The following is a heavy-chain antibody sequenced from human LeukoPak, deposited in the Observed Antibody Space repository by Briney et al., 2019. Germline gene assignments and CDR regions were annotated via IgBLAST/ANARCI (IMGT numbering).Heavy chain of an antibody. V-gene: IGHV4-39*07. J-gene: IGHJ6*03. Sequence: SETLSLTCTVSGGSISSSSYYWGWIRQPPGKGLEWIGEINHSGSTNYNPSLKSRVTISVDTSKNQFSLKLSSVTAADTAVYYCARGGIAVAESYYYYYMDVWGKGTTVTVSS. CDR2: INHSGST. CDR3: ARGGIAVAESYYYYYMDV. D-gene: IGHD6-19*01. CDR1: GGSISSSSYY.